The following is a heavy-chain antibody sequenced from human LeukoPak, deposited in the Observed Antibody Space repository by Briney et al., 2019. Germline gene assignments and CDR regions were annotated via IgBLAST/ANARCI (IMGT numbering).Heavy chain of an antibody. Sequence: SETLSLTCTVSGGSISSNSFYWGWIRQQPGKGLEWIGSIYDSGSTYYNPSLKSRITISVDTSKNQFCLKLSSVTAADTAVYYCARAVWYNDYWGQGTLVTVSS. V-gene: IGHV4-39*01. D-gene: IGHD1-1*01. CDR3: ARAVWYNDY. J-gene: IGHJ4*02. CDR1: GGSISSNSFY. CDR2: IYDSGST.